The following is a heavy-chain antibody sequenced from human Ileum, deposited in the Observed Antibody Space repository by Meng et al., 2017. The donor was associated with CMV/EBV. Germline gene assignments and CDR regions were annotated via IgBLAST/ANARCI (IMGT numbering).Heavy chain of an antibody. V-gene: IGHV3-7*01. CDR1: GFTFSDYY. J-gene: IGHJ5*02. CDR3: AREMGQYCSSTSCYADWFDP. D-gene: IGHD2-2*01. Sequence: GESLKISCAASGFTFSDYYMSWIRQAPGKGLEWVANIKQDGSEKYYVDSVKGRFTISRDNAKNSLYLQMNSLRAEDTAVYYCAREMGQYCSSTSCYADWFDPWGQGTLVTVSS. CDR2: IKQDGSEK.